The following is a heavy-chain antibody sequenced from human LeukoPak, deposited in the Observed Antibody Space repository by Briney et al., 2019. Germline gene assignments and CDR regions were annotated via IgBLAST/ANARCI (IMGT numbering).Heavy chain of an antibody. V-gene: IGHV4-34*01. CDR2: INHSGST. J-gene: IGHJ4*02. D-gene: IGHD4-17*01. CDR3: ARGPTTVTRAFDY. Sequence: SETLFLTCAVYGGSFSGYYWTWIRQPPGKGLEWIGDINHSGSTNYNPSLKSRVTMSVDTSKNQFSLKLSSVTAADTAVYYCARGPTTVTRAFDYWGQGTLVIVSS. CDR1: GGSFSGYY.